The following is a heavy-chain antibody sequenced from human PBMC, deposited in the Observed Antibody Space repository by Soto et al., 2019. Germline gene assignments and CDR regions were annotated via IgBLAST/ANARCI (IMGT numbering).Heavy chain of an antibody. V-gene: IGHV4-30-2*01. CDR2: TYHSGNP. CDR3: DREDYGDSGGYFDY. Sequence: QLQLQESGSGLVKPSQTLSLTCTVSGGSIRTGGYSWSWIRQPPGKGLEWIGNTYHSGNPYYNPSLQSRVTITVDGPKTQFSLKVSSVTAADTAEYYCDREDYGDSGGYFDYWGQGSLVTVSS. D-gene: IGHD4-17*01. CDR1: GGSIRTGGYS. J-gene: IGHJ4*02.